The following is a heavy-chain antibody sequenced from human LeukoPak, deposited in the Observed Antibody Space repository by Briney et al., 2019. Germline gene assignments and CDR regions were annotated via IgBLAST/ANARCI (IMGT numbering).Heavy chain of an antibody. CDR2: INHSGST. CDR3: ARQRKYQLPYFDY. V-gene: IGHV4-34*01. CDR1: GGSFSGYY. J-gene: IGHJ4*02. D-gene: IGHD2-2*01. Sequence: SETLSLTCAVYGGSFSGYYWSWIRQPPGKGLEWIGEINHSGSTNYNPSLKSRVTISVDTSKNQFSLKLSSVTAADTAVYYCARQRKYQLPYFDYWGQGTLVTVSS.